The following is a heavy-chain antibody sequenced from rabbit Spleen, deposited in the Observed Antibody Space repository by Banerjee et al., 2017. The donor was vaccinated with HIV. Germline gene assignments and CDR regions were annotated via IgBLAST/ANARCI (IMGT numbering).Heavy chain of an antibody. CDR2: IAGSSSGFT. Sequence: QSLEESGGDLVKPGASLTLTCTASGFSFSSSDYMCWVRQAPGKGLEWISCIAGSSSGFTYSATWAKGRFTCSKTSSTTVTLQMTSLTAADTATYFCARSTYGYDDYGDLYYAAMDLWGPGTLVTVS. CDR1: GFSFSSSDY. V-gene: IGHV1S40*01. J-gene: IGHJ6*01. CDR3: ARSTYGYDDYGDLYYAAMDL. D-gene: IGHD2-1*01.